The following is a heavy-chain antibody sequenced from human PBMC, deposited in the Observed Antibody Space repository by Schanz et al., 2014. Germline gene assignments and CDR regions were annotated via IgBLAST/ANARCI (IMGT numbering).Heavy chain of an antibody. D-gene: IGHD3-9*01. Sequence: EMQLLESGGGLAQPGGSLRLSCAASGFTLSNYAMSWVRQAPGKGLEWVSALSEGGGGTHYADSVRGRFTISSDSSKNTLYLQMSSLRADDTAVYYCAKAADWPVTRFDLWGQGTLVTVSS. CDR1: GFTLSNYA. V-gene: IGHV3-23*01. CDR3: AKAADWPVTRFDL. J-gene: IGHJ5*02. CDR2: LSEGGGGT.